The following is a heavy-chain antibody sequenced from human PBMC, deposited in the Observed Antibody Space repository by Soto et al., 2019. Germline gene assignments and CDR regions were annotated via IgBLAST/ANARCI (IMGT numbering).Heavy chain of an antibody. V-gene: IGHV3-33*01. Sequence: QVQLVESGGGVVQPGRSLRLSCTASGFTFSSNGMHWVRQAPGKGLEWVAFIWYDGINKYYADSVKGRFIISRDNSKNTLYLQMNSLRAEDTAVYYCAREPYYYGSGSYYFDYWGQGTLVTVSS. CDR1: GFTFSSNG. CDR3: AREPYYYGSGSYYFDY. D-gene: IGHD3-10*01. CDR2: IWYDGINK. J-gene: IGHJ4*02.